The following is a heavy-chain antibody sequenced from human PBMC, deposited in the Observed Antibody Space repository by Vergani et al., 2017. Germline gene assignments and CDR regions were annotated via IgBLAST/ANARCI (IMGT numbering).Heavy chain of an antibody. CDR1: GGSISSYY. J-gene: IGHJ6*03. Sequence: QVQLQESGPGLVKPSETLSLTCTVSGGSISSYYWSWIRQPPGKGLEWIGYIYYSGSTNYNPSLKSRVTISVDTSKNQFSLKLSSVTAADTAVYYCAVATIGYYYYMDVWGKGTTVTVSS. CDR2: IYYSGST. CDR3: AVATIGYYYYMDV. D-gene: IGHD5-12*01. V-gene: IGHV4-59*08.